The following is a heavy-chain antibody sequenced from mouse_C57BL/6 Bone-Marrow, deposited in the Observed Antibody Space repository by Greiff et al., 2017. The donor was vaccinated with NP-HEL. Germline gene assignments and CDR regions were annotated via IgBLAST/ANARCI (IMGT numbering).Heavy chain of an antibody. CDR2: ISSGGDYI. Sequence: EVHLVESGEGLVKPGGSLKLSCAASGFTFSSYAMSWVRQTPEKRLEWVAYISSGGDYIYYADTVKGRFTISRDNARNTLYLQMSSLKSEDTAMDYCTREGDVGYFDDWGQGTTLTGSS. D-gene: IGHD3-1*01. J-gene: IGHJ2*01. V-gene: IGHV5-9-1*02. CDR1: GFTFSSYA. CDR3: TREGDVGYFDD.